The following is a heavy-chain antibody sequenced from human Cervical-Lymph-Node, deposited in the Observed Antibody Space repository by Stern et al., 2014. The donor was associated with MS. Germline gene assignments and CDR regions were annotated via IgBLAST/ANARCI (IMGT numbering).Heavy chain of an antibody. D-gene: IGHD6-19*01. J-gene: IGHJ6*02. V-gene: IGHV3-33*01. CDR3: ARDLRLADYYYGMDV. CDR1: GFTFSSCG. Sequence: QVQLVQSGGGVVQPGRSLRLSCAASGFTFSSCGLYWVRQAPGKGLGWVAVIWYDGSNKYYAGSVKGRFTISRDNSKNTLYLQMNSLRAEDTAVYYCARDLRLADYYYGMDVWGQGTTVTVSS. CDR2: IWYDGSNK.